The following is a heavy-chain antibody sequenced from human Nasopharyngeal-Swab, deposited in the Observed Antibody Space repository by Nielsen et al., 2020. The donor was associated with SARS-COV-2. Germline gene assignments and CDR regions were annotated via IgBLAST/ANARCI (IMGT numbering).Heavy chain of an antibody. Sequence: SETLSLTCAVSGGSISSGGYSWSWIRQPPGKGLEWIGYIYHSGSTYYNPSLKSRVTISVDTSKNQFSLKLSSVTAADTAVYYCARGGLWFGEYPGWFDPWGQGTLVTVSS. CDR1: GGSISSGGYS. CDR3: ARGGLWFGEYPGWFDP. CDR2: IYHSGST. D-gene: IGHD3-10*01. V-gene: IGHV4-30-2*01. J-gene: IGHJ5*02.